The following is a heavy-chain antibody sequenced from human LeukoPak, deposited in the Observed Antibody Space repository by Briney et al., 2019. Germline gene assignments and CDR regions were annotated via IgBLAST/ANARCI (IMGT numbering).Heavy chain of an antibody. CDR1: GFTFSNFW. Sequence: GGSLRLSCAASGFTFSNFWMSWVREAPGKGLEWVANINQDGSEIHYVDSVKGRFTISRDSAKNSLYLQIDSLRADDTAIYYCARCSGWAFKNWGQGTLVTVSS. CDR3: ARCSGWAFKN. J-gene: IGHJ4*02. D-gene: IGHD6-19*01. V-gene: IGHV3-7*01. CDR2: INQDGSEI.